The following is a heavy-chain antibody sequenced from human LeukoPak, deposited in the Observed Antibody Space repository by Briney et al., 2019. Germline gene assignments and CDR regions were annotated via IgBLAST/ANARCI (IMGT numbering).Heavy chain of an antibody. Sequence: PGRSLRLSCAASGCTFSNYWMDWVHQTPGKGLEWLSRIDGDGTTTNYADSVKGRFTISRDNAKNTLYLQMTSLRAGDAAVYYCARDLLSGFVPCAYWGQGTLVTVSS. D-gene: IGHD2/OR15-2a*01. CDR1: GCTFSNYW. J-gene: IGHJ4*02. CDR3: ARDLLSGFVPCAY. CDR2: IDGDGTTT. V-gene: IGHV3-74*01.